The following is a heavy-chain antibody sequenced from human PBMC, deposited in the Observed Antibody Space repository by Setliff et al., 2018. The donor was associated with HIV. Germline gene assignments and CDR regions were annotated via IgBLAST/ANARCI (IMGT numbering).Heavy chain of an antibody. CDR1: AYSINSGYY. Sequence: SETLSLTCAVSAYSINSGYYWGWIRQSPGKGLEWIASIYHSGSTYYNPSLKSRVTLSVDTSKNQFSLKLSSVTAADTAVYYCARHDGTYCGGDCYLLGYFDLWGRGTLVTVSS. D-gene: IGHD2-21*02. CDR2: IYHSGST. J-gene: IGHJ2*01. CDR3: ARHDGTYCGGDCYLLGYFDL. V-gene: IGHV4-38-2*01.